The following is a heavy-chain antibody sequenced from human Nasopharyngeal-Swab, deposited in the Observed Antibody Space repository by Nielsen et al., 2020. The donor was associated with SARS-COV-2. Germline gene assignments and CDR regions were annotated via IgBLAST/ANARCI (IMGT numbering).Heavy chain of an antibody. D-gene: IGHD3-9*01. CDR1: GFTFRNYA. Sequence: GESLKISCAASGFTFRNYAMAWIRQTPEKGLEWVSGTEATGGTAWYTHSVRGRFVISRDNSKNTLSLQMNSLRAEDTAVYYCARDLDWHNFDYWGQGTLVTVSS. V-gene: IGHV3-23*01. J-gene: IGHJ4*02. CDR2: TEATGGTA. CDR3: ARDLDWHNFDY.